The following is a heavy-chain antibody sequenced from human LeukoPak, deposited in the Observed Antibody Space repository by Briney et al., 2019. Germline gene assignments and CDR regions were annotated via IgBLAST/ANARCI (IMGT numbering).Heavy chain of an antibody. CDR2: ISSRSTHI. CDR3: TRAKPGEHSYYDMDV. D-gene: IGHD2-21*01. CDR1: GFAFSTYT. J-gene: IGHJ6*04. Sequence: GGSLRLSWAASGFAFSTYTMNWVRQAPGKELEWVSSISSRSTHIYYADSVKGRFIISRDNAKNSLYLQMNSLRAEDTALYYCTRAKPGEHSYYDMDVWGKGTTVTVSS. V-gene: IGHV3-21*01.